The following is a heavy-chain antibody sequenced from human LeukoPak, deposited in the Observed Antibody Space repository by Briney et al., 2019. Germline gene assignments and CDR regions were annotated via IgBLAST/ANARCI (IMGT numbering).Heavy chain of an antibody. V-gene: IGHV4-30-4*01. Sequence: SETLSLTCTVSGGSISSGDYYWSWIRQPPGKGLEWIGYIYYSGSTYYNPSLKSRVTISVDTSKNQFSLKLGSVTAADTAVYYCARDLAFDYSGYFDLWGRGTLVTVSS. J-gene: IGHJ2*01. CDR1: GGSISSGDYY. D-gene: IGHD2-21*01. CDR3: ARDLAFDYSGYFDL. CDR2: IYYSGST.